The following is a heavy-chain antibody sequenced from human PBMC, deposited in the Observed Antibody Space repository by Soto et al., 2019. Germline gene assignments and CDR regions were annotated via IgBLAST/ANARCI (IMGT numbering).Heavy chain of an antibody. CDR3: VRDPQRNDY. J-gene: IGHJ4*02. D-gene: IGHD2-2*01. Sequence: QVQLVQSGAEVKKPGASVKVSCKASGYDFSSYGISWVRQAPGQWLEWMGWISASNGNRDYAQQFQGRVTMTSDTSRTTAYMELRSLRSDDTDVYYCVRDPQRNDYWGQGTLVNVSS. V-gene: IGHV1-18*04. CDR2: ISASNGNR. CDR1: GYDFSSYG.